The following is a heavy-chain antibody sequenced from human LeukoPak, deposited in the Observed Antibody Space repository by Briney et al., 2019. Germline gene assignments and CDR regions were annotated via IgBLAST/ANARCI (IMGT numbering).Heavy chain of an antibody. CDR1: GGSFSGYY. V-gene: IGHV4-34*01. Sequence: SETLSLTCAVYGGSFSGYYWSWIRQPPGKGLEWIGEINHSGSTNYNPSLKSRVTISVDTSKNQFSLKLSSVTAADTAVYYCARVVPYYYDSSGYPDYWGQGTLVTVSS. CDR3: ARVVPYYYDSSGYPDY. CDR2: INHSGST. J-gene: IGHJ4*02. D-gene: IGHD3-22*01.